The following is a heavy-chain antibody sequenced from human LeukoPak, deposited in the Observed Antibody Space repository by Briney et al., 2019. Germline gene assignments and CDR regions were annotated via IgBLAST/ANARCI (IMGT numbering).Heavy chain of an antibody. CDR1: GGSISSSSYY. CDR2: IYYSGST. D-gene: IGHD6-25*01. CDR3: ARKTAALDY. J-gene: IGHJ4*02. V-gene: IGHV4-39*01. Sequence: PSETLSLTCTVSGGSISSSSYYWGWIRQPPGKGLEWIGSIYYSGSTYCNPSLKSRVTISVDTSKNQFSLKLSSVTAADTAAYYCARKTAALDYWGQGTLVTVSS.